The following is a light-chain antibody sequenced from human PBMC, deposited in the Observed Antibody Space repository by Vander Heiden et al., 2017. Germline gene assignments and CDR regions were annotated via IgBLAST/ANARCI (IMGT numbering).Light chain of an antibody. CDR2: AAS. CDR1: QGSGNW. Sequence: IQMTQSPPSVSASVGDRVTITGRASQGSGNWLAWYQKKPEKAPKLLIYAASSLKSRVQSRFSGSGSETDFTITIRSVQPDDFATYYCQQANRFPYTFGQGTKLEIK. CDR3: QQANRFPYT. V-gene: IGKV1-12*01. J-gene: IGKJ2*01.